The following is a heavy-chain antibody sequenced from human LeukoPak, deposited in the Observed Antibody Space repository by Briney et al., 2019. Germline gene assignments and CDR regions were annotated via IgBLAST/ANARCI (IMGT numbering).Heavy chain of an antibody. D-gene: IGHD2-2*01. J-gene: IGHJ5*02. Sequence: GGSLRLSCAASGFTFSSYSMNWVRQAPGKGLEWVGFIRSKAYGGTTEYAASVKGRFTISRDDSKSIAYLQMNSLKTEDTAVYYCTRVSLGYCSSTSCPGWFDPWGQGTLVTISS. V-gene: IGHV3-49*04. CDR1: GFTFSSYS. CDR3: TRVSLGYCSSTSCPGWFDP. CDR2: IRSKAYGGTT.